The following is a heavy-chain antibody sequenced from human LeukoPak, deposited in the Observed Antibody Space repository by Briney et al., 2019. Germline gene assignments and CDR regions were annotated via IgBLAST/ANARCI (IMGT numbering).Heavy chain of an antibody. CDR3: AREALILYSGSYYDY. V-gene: IGHV1-69*13. Sequence: SMKVSCKASGGTFSSYAISWVRQAPGQGLEWMGGIIPIFGTANYAQKFQGRVTITADESTSTAYMELSSLRSEDTAVYYCAREALILYSGSYYDYWGQGTLVTVSS. D-gene: IGHD1-26*01. CDR2: IIPIFGTA. CDR1: GGTFSSYA. J-gene: IGHJ4*02.